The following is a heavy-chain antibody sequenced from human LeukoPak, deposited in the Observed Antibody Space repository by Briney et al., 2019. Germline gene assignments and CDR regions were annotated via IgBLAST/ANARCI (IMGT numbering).Heavy chain of an antibody. D-gene: IGHD1-26*01. J-gene: IGHJ6*02. Sequence: GGSLRVSCAASGFIYNRYGMQWVRQDPGKGLEWVAVISYDGRNEYYTDSVKGRFTISRDNSKNTVYLQMSSLRTEDTAVYYCAKGVGLGGMDVWGQGTTVIVSS. CDR3: AKGVGLGGMDV. CDR2: ISYDGRNE. V-gene: IGHV3-30*18. CDR1: GFIYNRYG.